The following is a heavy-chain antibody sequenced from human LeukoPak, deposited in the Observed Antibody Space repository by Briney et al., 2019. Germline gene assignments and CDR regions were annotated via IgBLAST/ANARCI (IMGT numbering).Heavy chain of an antibody. CDR2: ISTSSSYI. V-gene: IGHV3-21*01. J-gene: IGHJ4*02. CDR3: ARERDWNSGFDY. CDR1: GFTLSTYN. Sequence: GGSLRLSCAASGFTLSTYNMKWVRQAPRKGLEWVSSISTSSSYIYYADSVKGRFTISRDNAKNLLYMQMNSLRADDTALLYCARERDWNSGFDYWGQGTLVTVSS. D-gene: IGHD1-7*01.